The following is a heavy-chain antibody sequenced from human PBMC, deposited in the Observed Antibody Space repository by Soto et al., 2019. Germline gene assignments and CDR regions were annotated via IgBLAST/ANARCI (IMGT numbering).Heavy chain of an antibody. J-gene: IGHJ3*02. Sequence: PSQTLSLTCAISGDSVSSNSAAWNWIRQSPSRGLEWLGRTYYRSKWYNDYAVSVKSRITINPDTSKNQFSLRLNSVTPEDTAVYYCARANGYSSSWSTAFDIWGQGTMVTVSS. CDR3: ARANGYSSSWSTAFDI. CDR1: GDSVSSNSAA. D-gene: IGHD6-13*01. V-gene: IGHV6-1*01. CDR2: TYYRSKWYN.